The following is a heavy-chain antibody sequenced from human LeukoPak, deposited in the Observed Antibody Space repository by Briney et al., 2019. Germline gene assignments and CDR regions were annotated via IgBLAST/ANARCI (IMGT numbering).Heavy chain of an antibody. CDR3: ARRAVWGSYRSPFDY. D-gene: IGHD3-16*02. CDR1: GYSISSGYY. V-gene: IGHV4-38-2*02. Sequence: PSETLSLTCTVSGYSISSGYYWGWIRQPPGKGLEWIGSNYHSGSTYYNPSLKSRVTISVDTSKNQFSLKLSSVTAADTAVYYCARRAVWGSYRSPFDYWGQGTLVTVSS. CDR2: NYHSGST. J-gene: IGHJ4*02.